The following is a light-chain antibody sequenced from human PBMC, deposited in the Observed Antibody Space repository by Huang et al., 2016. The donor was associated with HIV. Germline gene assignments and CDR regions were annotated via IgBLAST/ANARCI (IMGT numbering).Light chain of an antibody. CDR3: QQYGSSQT. V-gene: IGKV3-20*01. J-gene: IGKJ4*01. CDR2: GAS. CDR1: QSVSSSY. Sequence: EIVLTQSPGTLSLSPGERATLSCRASQSVSSSYLAWDQQKPGQAPRLLIYGASSRATGIPDRFSGSGSGTDFTLTISRLEPEDFAVYYCQQYGSSQTFGGGTKVEIK.